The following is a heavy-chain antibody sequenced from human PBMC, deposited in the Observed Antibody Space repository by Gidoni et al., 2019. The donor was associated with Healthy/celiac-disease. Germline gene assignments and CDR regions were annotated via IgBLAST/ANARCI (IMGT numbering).Heavy chain of an antibody. Sequence: QVQLQESGPGLVKPSETLSLTCAVSGYSLSRGYYWGWIRQPPGKGLAWIGSIYHRGSTYYNPYLKSRVTISVDTSKNQFSLKLSSVTAADTAVYYCARGEAAAMDVWGQGTTVTVSS. CDR3: ARGEAAAMDV. D-gene: IGHD6-13*01. V-gene: IGHV4-38-2*01. J-gene: IGHJ6*02. CDR2: IYHRGST. CDR1: GYSLSRGYY.